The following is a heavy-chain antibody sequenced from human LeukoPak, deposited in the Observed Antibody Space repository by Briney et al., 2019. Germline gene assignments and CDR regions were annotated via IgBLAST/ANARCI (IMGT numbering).Heavy chain of an antibody. CDR2: ISDTGGNT. Sequence: GGSLRLSCAASGFTFSTYAMSWVRQTPERGLERVSAISDTGGNTFYADSVKGRFTISRDNSKDTLYLQMNSLRAEDTAVYYCAKDLLERELVLDYWGQGTLVTVSS. CDR3: AKDLLERELVLDY. CDR1: GFTFSTYA. D-gene: IGHD6-6*01. J-gene: IGHJ4*02. V-gene: IGHV3-23*01.